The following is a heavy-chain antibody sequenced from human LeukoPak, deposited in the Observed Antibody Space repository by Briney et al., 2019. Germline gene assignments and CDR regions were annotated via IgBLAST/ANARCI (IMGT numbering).Heavy chain of an antibody. CDR1: GFTFSSYG. V-gene: IGHV3-30*02. J-gene: IGHJ4*02. CDR2: IRYDGSNE. D-gene: IGHD6-19*01. CDR3: ARGNSIAVAGNY. Sequence: GGSLRLSCAASGFTFSSYGMHWVRQAPGKGLEWVAFIRYDGSNEYYADSVKGRFTISRDNSKNTLYLQMNSLRAEDTAVYYCARGNSIAVAGNYWGQGTLVTVSS.